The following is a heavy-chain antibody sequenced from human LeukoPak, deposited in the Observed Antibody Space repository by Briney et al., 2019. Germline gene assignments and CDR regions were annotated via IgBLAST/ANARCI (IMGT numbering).Heavy chain of an antibody. CDR2: ISGCGGST. J-gene: IGHJ6*03. CDR3: ASRGLRYFDWLLYPPYYYYYMDV. Sequence: PGGSLRLSCAASGFTFRRYGMSWVRQAPGKGLEWVSAISGCGGSTYYGDSVKGRFTISRDNSRNTLYLQMNSLRAEDTAVYYCASRGLRYFDWLLYPPYYYYYMDVWGKGTTVTISS. D-gene: IGHD3-9*01. CDR1: GFTFRRYG. V-gene: IGHV3-23*01.